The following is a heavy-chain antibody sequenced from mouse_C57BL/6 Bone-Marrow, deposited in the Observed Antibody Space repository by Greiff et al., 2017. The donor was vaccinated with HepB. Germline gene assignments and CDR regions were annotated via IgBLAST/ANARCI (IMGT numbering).Heavy chain of an antibody. Sequence: VQLKESGPELVKPGASVKISCKASGYSFTGYYMNWVKQSPEKSLEWIGEINPSTGGTTYNQKFKAKATLTVDKSSSTAYMQLKSLTSEDSAVYYCARRNYGNYDYFDYWGQGTTLTVSS. CDR1: GYSFTGYY. CDR2: INPSTGGT. V-gene: IGHV1-42*01. D-gene: IGHD2-1*01. J-gene: IGHJ2*01. CDR3: ARRNYGNYDYFDY.